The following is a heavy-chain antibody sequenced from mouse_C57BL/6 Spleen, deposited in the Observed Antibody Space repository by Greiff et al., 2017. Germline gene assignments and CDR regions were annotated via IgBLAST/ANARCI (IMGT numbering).Heavy chain of an antibody. CDR1: GFNIKDYY. Sequence: VQLQQSGAELVKPGASVKLSCTASGFNIKDYYMHWVKQRTEQGLEWIGRIDPEDGETKYAPKFQSKATITADTSSNTAYLQLSSLTSEDTAVYYCARGGWFAYWGQGTLVTVSA. J-gene: IGHJ3*01. CDR3: ARGGWFAY. CDR2: IDPEDGET. V-gene: IGHV14-2*01.